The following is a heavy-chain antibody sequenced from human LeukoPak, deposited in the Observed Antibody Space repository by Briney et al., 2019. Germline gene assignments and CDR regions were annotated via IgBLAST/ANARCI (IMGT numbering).Heavy chain of an antibody. J-gene: IGHJ4*02. Sequence: ASVKVSCKASGYTFTNYYIHWVRQAPGQGLEWMGIINPSGGSTSYAQKFQGRVAVTRDTSTSTVYMELSSLRFEDTAVYYCARDPRTPGVSGSGSYFDYWGQGTLVTVSS. CDR3: ARDPRTPGVSGSGSYFDY. CDR2: INPSGGST. CDR1: GYTFTNYY. V-gene: IGHV1-46*01. D-gene: IGHD3-10*01.